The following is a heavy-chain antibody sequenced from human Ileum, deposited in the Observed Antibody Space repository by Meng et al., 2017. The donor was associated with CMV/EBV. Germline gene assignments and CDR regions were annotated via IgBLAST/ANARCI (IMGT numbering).Heavy chain of an antibody. J-gene: IGHJ5*02. CDR1: GMTDGPYW. V-gene: IGHV3-74*01. CDR2: MKSDGTAI. Sequence: SLRPSCAAFGMTDGPYWMYWVRQAPGKGLVWVSRMKSDGTAITYADPVKGRFTISRDTAKNTLYLQMNNLRVEDTAVYYCAIGFFDPWGQGSLVTVSS. CDR3: AIGFFDP.